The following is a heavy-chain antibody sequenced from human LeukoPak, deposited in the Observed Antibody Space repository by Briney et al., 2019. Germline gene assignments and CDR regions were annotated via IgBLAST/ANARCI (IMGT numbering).Heavy chain of an antibody. D-gene: IGHD2-21*02. J-gene: IGHJ5*02. CDR1: GGSISSGDYY. CDR3: ARALCGGDCYGILLRFDP. Sequence: SQTLSLTCTVSGGSISSGDYYWSWIRQPPGKGLEWIGYIYYSGCTYYNPSLKSRVTISVDTSKNQFSLKLSSVTAADTAVYHCARALCGGDCYGILLRFDPWGQGTLVTVSS. CDR2: IYYSGCT. V-gene: IGHV4-30-4*01.